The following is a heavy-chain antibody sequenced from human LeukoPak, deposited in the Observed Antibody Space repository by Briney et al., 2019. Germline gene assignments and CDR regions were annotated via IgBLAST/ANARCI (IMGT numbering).Heavy chain of an antibody. CDR2: INPSGGST. CDR1: GYTFTSYY. D-gene: IGHD6-19*01. Sequence: GASVKVSCKASGYTFTSYYMHWVRQAHGQGLEWMGIINPSGGSTSYAQKFQGRVTMTRDTSTSTVYMELSSLRSEDTAVYYCARATIYDSSGWFFDYWGQGTLVTVSS. V-gene: IGHV1-46*01. CDR3: ARATIYDSSGWFFDY. J-gene: IGHJ4*02.